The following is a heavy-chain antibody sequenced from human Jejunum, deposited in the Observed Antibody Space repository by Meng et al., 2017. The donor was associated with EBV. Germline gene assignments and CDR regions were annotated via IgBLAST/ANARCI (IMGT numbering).Heavy chain of an antibody. CDR3: ARATLSGYHDRFFDY. J-gene: IGHJ4*02. Sequence: QGQLVQSGAEVKKPGASVKVSCKASGYIFTDYYTHWVRQAPGQGLEWVGRMNSNSGSTNYAQKFQGGVTMTRDTSISTAYMDLSGLRSDDTAVYYCARATLSGYHDRFFDYWGQGTLVTVSS. D-gene: IGHD3-9*01. V-gene: IGHV1-2*06. CDR2: MNSNSGST. CDR1: GYIFTDYY.